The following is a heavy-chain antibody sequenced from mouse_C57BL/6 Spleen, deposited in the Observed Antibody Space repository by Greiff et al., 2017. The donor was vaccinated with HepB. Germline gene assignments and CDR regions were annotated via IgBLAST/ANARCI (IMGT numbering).Heavy chain of an antibody. J-gene: IGHJ4*01. CDR3: EKDYSNYRDTVYDMDY. V-gene: IGHV1-72*01. CDR2: IDPNSGGT. D-gene: IGHD2-5*01. CDR1: GYTFTSYW. Sequence: QVQLQQPGAELVKPGASVKLSCKASGYTFTSYWMHWVKQRPGRGLEWIGRIDPNSGGTKYNEKFKSKATLTVDKPSSTAYMQLSSLTSEDSAVYYCEKDYSNYRDTVYDMDYWGQGTSVTVSS.